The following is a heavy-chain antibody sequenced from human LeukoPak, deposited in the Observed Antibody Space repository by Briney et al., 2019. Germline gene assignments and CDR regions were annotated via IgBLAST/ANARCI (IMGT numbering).Heavy chain of an antibody. CDR2: ISYSGST. CDR3: ATDHGATIGYFFDY. J-gene: IGHJ4*02. CDR1: GGAISSGGYC. D-gene: IGHD5-24*01. Sequence: SQTLSLTCIVSGGAISSGGYCWTWIRQHPGKGLEWIGYISYSGSTYYNPSLKSRLTISVDTSKNQFSLTLTSVTAADTAVYYCATDHGATIGYFFDYWGQGTLVTVSS. V-gene: IGHV4-31*03.